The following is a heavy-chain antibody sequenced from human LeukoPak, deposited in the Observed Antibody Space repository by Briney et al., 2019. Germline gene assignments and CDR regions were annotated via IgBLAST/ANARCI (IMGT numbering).Heavy chain of an antibody. CDR1: GGSISSNW. V-gene: IGHV4-4*02. J-gene: IGHJ4*02. CDR2: IDHSGST. CDR3: ARVETEGSSWYGVHYFDY. D-gene: IGHD6-13*01. Sequence: SGTLSLTCAVSGGSISSNWWSWVRQPPGKGLEWIGEIDHSGSTNYNPSLKSRVTISVDTSKNQFSLKLSSVTATDTAVYYCARVETEGSSWYGVHYFDYWGQGTQVTVSS.